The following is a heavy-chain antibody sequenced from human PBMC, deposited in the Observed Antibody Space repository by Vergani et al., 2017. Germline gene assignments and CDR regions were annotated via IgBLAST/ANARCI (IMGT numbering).Heavy chain of an antibody. J-gene: IGHJ4*02. V-gene: IGHV4-38-2*02. Sequence: QVRLQESGPGLVKPSETLSLTCSVSGGSMSGYYWSWIRQPPGKGLEWIGSIHHSGSTYYNPSLKSRVSISVDTSKNQFSLKLSSVTAADTAVYYCAGHVYFDSSGYYYNFDYWGQGTLVTVSS. CDR1: GGSMSGYY. CDR3: AGHVYFDSSGYYYNFDY. CDR2: IHHSGST. D-gene: IGHD3-22*01.